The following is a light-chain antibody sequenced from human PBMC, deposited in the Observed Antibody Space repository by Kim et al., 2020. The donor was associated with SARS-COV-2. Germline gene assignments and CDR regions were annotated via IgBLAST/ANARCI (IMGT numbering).Light chain of an antibody. CDR1: QAIYTY. Sequence: IQLTQSPSSLSASVGDTVTITCRASQAIYTYLAWYQEDPGKAPKLLIYEVSTLRSGVPSRFSGSRSGSVFTLTISSLQPEDFATYYCQQFHNYPYTFGQGTKLEIK. J-gene: IGKJ2*01. CDR3: QQFHNYPYT. V-gene: IGKV1-9*01. CDR2: EVS.